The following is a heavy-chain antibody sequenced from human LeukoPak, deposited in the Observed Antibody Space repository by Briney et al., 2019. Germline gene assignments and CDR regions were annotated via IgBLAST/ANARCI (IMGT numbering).Heavy chain of an antibody. CDR2: INTNTGNL. V-gene: IGHV7-4-1*02. D-gene: IGHD3-22*01. J-gene: IGHJ4*02. Sequence: ASVKVSCKASGYTFTSYAMNWVRQAPGQGLEWMGWINTNTGNLTYAQGFTGRFVFSLDTSVSTAYLQISSLKAEDTAVYYCARESEYYYDSSTYSGDDYWGQGTLVTVSS. CDR1: GYTFTSYA. CDR3: ARESEYYYDSSTYSGDDY.